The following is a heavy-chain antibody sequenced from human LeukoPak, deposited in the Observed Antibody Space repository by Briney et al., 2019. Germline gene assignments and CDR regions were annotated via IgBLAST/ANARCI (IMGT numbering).Heavy chain of an antibody. D-gene: IGHD6-19*01. V-gene: IGHV1-18*01. Sequence: GASVKVSCKASGYTFTSYGISWVRQAPGQGLEWMGWISTYNGNTNYAQKVQSRVTMTTDTSTSTAYMELRSLRSDDTAVYYCARDYSSGWPNFDYWGQGTLVTVSS. CDR3: ARDYSSGWPNFDY. J-gene: IGHJ4*02. CDR2: ISTYNGNT. CDR1: GYTFTSYG.